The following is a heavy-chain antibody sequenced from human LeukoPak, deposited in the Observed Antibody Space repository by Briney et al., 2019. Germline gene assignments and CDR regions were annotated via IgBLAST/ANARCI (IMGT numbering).Heavy chain of an antibody. CDR2: ISGNGGST. V-gene: IGHV3-64*04. CDR1: GFTFNIYT. Sequence: GGSLRLSCSASGFTFNIYTIHWVRQAPGKGLKHVSAISGNGGSTYYADSVKGRFTISRDDSKNTLYLQMDSLRAEDTAVYYCARDLGIAARPVFDHWGQGTLVTVSS. J-gene: IGHJ4*02. CDR3: ARDLGIAARPVFDH. D-gene: IGHD6-6*01.